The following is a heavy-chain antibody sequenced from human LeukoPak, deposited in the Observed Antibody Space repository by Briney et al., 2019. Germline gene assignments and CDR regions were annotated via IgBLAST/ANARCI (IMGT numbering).Heavy chain of an antibody. Sequence: GGSLRLSCAAPGFTFSSYWMSWVRQAPGKGLEWVANIKQDGSEKYYVDSVKGRFTISRDNAKNSLYLQMNSLRAEDTAVYYCARDAGGSCEFQGGPNCYYYYGMDVWGQGTTVTVSS. CDR2: IKQDGSEK. J-gene: IGHJ6*02. CDR3: ARDAGGSCEFQGGPNCYYYYGMDV. V-gene: IGHV3-7*01. D-gene: IGHD1-1*01. CDR1: GFTFSSYW.